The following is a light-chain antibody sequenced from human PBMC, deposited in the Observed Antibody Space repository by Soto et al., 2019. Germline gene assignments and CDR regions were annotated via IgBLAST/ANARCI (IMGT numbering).Light chain of an antibody. CDR3: SSFEASNNLL. CDR2: EVS. J-gene: IGLJ2*01. V-gene: IGLV2-8*01. Sequence: QSALTQPPSASGSSGQSVTISCTGTSSDVGGYNYVSWYQQHPGKAPKLMIYEVSKRPSGVPDRFSGSKSGNTASLTVSGLQVEDEADYYCSSFEASNNLLFGGGTKVTVL. CDR1: SSDVGGYNY.